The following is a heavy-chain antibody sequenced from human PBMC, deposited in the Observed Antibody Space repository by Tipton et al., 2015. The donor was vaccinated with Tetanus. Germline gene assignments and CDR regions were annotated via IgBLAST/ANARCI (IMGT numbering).Heavy chain of an antibody. V-gene: IGHV3-73*01. D-gene: IGHD2-21*02. J-gene: IGHJ4*02. CDR1: GFTFSGSA. Sequence: SLRLSCAASGFTFSGSAMHWVRQASGKGLEWVGRIRSKANSYATAYAASVKGRFTISRDDSKNTAYLQMNSLKTEDTAVYYCTTIVVVTATDDYWGQGTLVTVSS. CDR3: TTIVVVTATDDY. CDR2: IRSKANSYAT.